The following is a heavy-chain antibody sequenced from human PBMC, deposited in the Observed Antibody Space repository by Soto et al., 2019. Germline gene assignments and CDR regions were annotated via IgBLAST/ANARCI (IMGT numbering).Heavy chain of an antibody. CDR3: ARQPYDSTGYYYGA. Sequence: QLQLQESGPGLVKPSETLSLTCTVSGGSFSSSTYYWGWIRQPPGKGLEWIGSMYSGGNTYYNPSLKSRVTVSVDTSTSHFSLKLTSVTAADTAMYYCARQPYDSTGYYYGAWGQGTLVTVSS. CDR1: GGSFSSSTYY. J-gene: IGHJ5*02. V-gene: IGHV4-39*01. D-gene: IGHD3-22*01. CDR2: MYSGGNT.